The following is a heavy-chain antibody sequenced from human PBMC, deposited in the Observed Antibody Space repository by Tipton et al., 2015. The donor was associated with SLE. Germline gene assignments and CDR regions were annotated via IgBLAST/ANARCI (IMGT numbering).Heavy chain of an antibody. V-gene: IGHV4-34*01. CDR3: ARGLGAYSSGWRYYFYYMDV. Sequence: TLSLTCAVYGGSFSGYYWSWIRQSPGKGLEWIGEINRYGSTNYNPSLKSRVIISIDTSKNQFSLKLNSVTAADTAVYYCARGLGAYSSGWRYYFYYMDVWGKGTTVTVFS. CDR2: INRYGST. J-gene: IGHJ6*03. CDR1: GGSFSGYY. D-gene: IGHD6-19*01.